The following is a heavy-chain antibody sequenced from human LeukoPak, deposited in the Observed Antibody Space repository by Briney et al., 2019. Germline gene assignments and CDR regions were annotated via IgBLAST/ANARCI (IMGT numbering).Heavy chain of an antibody. V-gene: IGHV4-39*01. CDR3: ARRLRSVNAFDI. J-gene: IGHJ3*02. D-gene: IGHD5/OR15-5a*01. CDR2: IYYSGST. CDR1: GGSISSYY. Sequence: SETLSLTCTVSGGSISSYYWSWIRQPPGKGLEWIGSIYYSGSTYYNPSLKSRVTISVDTSKNQFSLKLSSVTAADTAVYYCARRLRSVNAFDIWGQGTMVTVSS.